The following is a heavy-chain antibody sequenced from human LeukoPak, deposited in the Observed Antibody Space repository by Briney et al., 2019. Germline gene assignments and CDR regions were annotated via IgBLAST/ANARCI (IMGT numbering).Heavy chain of an antibody. J-gene: IGHJ4*02. CDR3: ARDTDSSGWYFVDY. CDR1: GFTFSSYA. V-gene: IGHV3-30*04. CDR2: ILYDGSNK. D-gene: IGHD6-19*01. Sequence: PGRSLRLSCAASGFTFSSYAMHWVRQAPGKGLEWVAVILYDGSNKYYADSVKGRFTISRDNSKNTLYLQMNSLSAEDTAVYYCARDTDSSGWYFVDYWGQGTLVTVSS.